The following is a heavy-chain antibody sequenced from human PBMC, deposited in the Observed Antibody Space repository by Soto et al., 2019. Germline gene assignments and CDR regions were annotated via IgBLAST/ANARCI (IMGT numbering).Heavy chain of an antibody. CDR1: GFTFSDYY. CDR2: ISSDGSAV. V-gene: IGHV3-11*01. Sequence: GESLKISYAASGFTFSDYYMSWIRQAPGRGLESVSYISSDGSAVYYTDSIKGRFTIYRDNAKNSLYLQMNSLRAEDTAVYYCARLLMIRGVISFGGQGTLVTVSS. J-gene: IGHJ4*02. CDR3: ARLLMIRGVISF. D-gene: IGHD3-10*01.